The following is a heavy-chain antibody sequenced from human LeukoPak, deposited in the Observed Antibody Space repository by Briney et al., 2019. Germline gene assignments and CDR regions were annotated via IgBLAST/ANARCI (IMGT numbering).Heavy chain of an antibody. J-gene: IGHJ6*03. CDR1: GFTFSSYG. CDR3: AKGGTKAYYYYMDV. V-gene: IGHV3-30*02. Sequence: GGSLRLSCAASGFTFSSYGMHWVRQAPGKGLEWVAFIRYDGSNKYYADSVKGRFTISRDNSKNTLYLQMNSLRAEDTAVYYCAKGGTKAYYYYMDVWGKGTTVTISS. CDR2: IRYDGSNK.